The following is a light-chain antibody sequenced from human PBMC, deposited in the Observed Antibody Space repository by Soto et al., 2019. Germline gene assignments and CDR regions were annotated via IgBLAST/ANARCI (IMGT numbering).Light chain of an antibody. V-gene: IGKV3-11*01. CDR1: QSVSSY. Sequence: EIVLTQSPATLSLSPGERATLSCRASQSVSSYLAWYQQKPGQAPRLLIYDASNRATGIPGRFSGSGSGTDFTLTITSLEPDDFAVYYCQQRSNWPPFTFGPGTKVDIK. J-gene: IGKJ3*01. CDR3: QQRSNWPPFT. CDR2: DAS.